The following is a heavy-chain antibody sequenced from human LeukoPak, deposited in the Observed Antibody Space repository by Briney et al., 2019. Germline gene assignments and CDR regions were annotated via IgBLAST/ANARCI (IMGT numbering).Heavy chain of an antibody. J-gene: IGHJ4*02. D-gene: IGHD3-3*01. CDR2: ISYDGSNK. V-gene: IGHV3-30*18. CDR3: AEDTFYDFWSGYSVDY. CDR1: GFTFSSYG. Sequence: GGSLRLSCAASGFTFSSYGMHWVRQAPGKGLEWVAVISYDGSNKYYADSVKGRFTISRDNSKNTLSLQMNSLRAEDTAVYYSAEDTFYDFWSGYSVDYWGQGTLVTVSS.